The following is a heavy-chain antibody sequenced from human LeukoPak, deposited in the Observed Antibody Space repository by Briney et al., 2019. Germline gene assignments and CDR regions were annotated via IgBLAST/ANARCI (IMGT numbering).Heavy chain of an antibody. V-gene: IGHV4-38-2*01. CDR2: ISYSGST. D-gene: IGHD3-10*01. CDR3: ARLPLSSGSYLS. Sequence: SETLSLTCAVSGYSISNGYYWGWIRQPPGKGLEWIGSISYSGSTYYNPSLKSRVTISVDTSKNHFSLKLSSVTAADTAVYYCARLPLSSGSYLSWGQGTLVTVSS. J-gene: IGHJ4*02. CDR1: GYSISNGYY.